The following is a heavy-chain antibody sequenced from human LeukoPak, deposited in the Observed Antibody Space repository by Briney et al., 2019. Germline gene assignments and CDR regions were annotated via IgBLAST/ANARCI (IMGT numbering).Heavy chain of an antibody. CDR2: IYHSGST. CDR3: ARDILSGRVRGYMDV. V-gene: IGHV4-38-2*02. CDR1: GYSISSGYY. Sequence: SETLSLTCTVSGYSISSGYYWGWIRQAPGKGLEWIGSIYHSGSTYYNPSLKSRVTISVDTSKNQFSLKLSSVTAADTAVYYCARDILSGRVRGYMDVWGKGNTVTISS. D-gene: IGHD3-10*01. J-gene: IGHJ6*03.